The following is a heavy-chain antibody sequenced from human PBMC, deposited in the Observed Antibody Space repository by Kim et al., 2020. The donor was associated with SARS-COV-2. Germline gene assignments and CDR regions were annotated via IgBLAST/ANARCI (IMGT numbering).Heavy chain of an antibody. CDR3: ARARGVNKRFFNIDV. CDR1: GASMIGDH. V-gene: IGHV4-59*01. Sequence: SETLSLTCSVSGASMIGDHWNWIRQTPGKGLEWIGYIFSVRTIYSPSFKSRVTISLDESKNQFSLKLNSVTVADTAIYYCARARGVNKRFFNIDVWGKGATVTVSS. J-gene: IGHJ6*03. CDR2: IFSVRT. D-gene: IGHD3-10*01.